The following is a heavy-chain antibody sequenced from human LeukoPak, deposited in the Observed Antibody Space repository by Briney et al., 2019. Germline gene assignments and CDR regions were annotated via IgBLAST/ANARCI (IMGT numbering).Heavy chain of an antibody. CDR3: ARTATGYYGNDY. J-gene: IGHJ4*02. Sequence: PSETLSLTCTVSGGSISTYYWSWIRQPPGKGLEWIGYIYYSGGTNYNPSLKSRVTISVDTSKNQFSLKLSSVTAADTAVYYCARTATGYYGNDYWGQGTLVTVSS. CDR2: IYYSGGT. CDR1: GGSISTYY. V-gene: IGHV4-59*01. D-gene: IGHD3-9*01.